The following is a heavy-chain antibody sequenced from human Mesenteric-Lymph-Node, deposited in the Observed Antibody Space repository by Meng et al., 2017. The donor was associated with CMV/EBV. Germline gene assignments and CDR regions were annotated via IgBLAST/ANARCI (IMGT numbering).Heavy chain of an antibody. Sequence: GYYWSCIRQPPGKGLEWIGEINHSGSTNYNPSLKSRVTISVDTSKNQFSLKLSSVTAADTAVYYCARATGDPIVVVPAAKKKDWFDPWGQGTLVTVSS. V-gene: IGHV4-34*01. CDR1: GYY. D-gene: IGHD2-2*01. CDR2: INHSGST. CDR3: ARATGDPIVVVPAAKKKDWFDP. J-gene: IGHJ5*02.